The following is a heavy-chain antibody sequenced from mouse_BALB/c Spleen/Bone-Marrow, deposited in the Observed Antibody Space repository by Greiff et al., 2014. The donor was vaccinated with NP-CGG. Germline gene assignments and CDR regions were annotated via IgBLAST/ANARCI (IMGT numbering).Heavy chain of an antibody. CDR2: ILPGSGCS. D-gene: IGHD2-1*01. Sequence: QVHLKQSGGELLKPGASVKISCKASGYIFSNYWIEWVRQRPGHGLEWIGEILPGSGCSRNIEKFKGKATFSADISSNTAYMQLSSLTAEDSAVYYCTRRGYYGNWYFDVWGAGTTVTVSS. V-gene: IGHV1-9*01. CDR3: TRRGYYGNWYFDV. CDR1: GYIFSNYW. J-gene: IGHJ1*01.